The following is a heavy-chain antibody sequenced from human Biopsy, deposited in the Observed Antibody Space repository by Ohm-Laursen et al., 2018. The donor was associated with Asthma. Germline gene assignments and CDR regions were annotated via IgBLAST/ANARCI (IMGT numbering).Heavy chain of an antibody. CDR1: GGTFNTYV. CDR2: VNSGFGTT. CDR3: ARKAGSCISRTCYSLDF. J-gene: IGHJ4*02. Sequence: SSVKISCKSLGGTFNTYVIGWVRQAPGQGLEWMGGVNSGFGTTTYPQKFQDRVTITADDSTSTVYMELSSLRSEDTAVYYCARKAGSCISRTCYSLDFWGQGTLVTVSS. D-gene: IGHD2-2*01. V-gene: IGHV1-69*01.